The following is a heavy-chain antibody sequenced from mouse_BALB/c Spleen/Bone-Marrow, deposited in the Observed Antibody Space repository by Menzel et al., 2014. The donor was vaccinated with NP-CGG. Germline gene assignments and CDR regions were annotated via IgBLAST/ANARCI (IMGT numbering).Heavy chain of an antibody. J-gene: IGHJ4*01. Sequence: EVQRVESGGDLVKPGGSLKLSCAASGFTFSSYGMSWVRQTPDKRLEWVATISSGGIYTYYPDGVKGRFTISRDNAKNTLYLQMSSLKSEDTAMYYCTRRTGTDYYAMDYWGQGTSVSVSS. CDR3: TRRTGTDYYAMDY. CDR1: GFTFSSYG. V-gene: IGHV5-6*01. D-gene: IGHD4-1*01. CDR2: ISSGGIYT.